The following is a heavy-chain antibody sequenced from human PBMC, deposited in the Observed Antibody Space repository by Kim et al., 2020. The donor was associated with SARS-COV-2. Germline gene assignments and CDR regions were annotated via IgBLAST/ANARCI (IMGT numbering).Heavy chain of an antibody. Sequence: SETLSLTCTVSGGSISSSSYYWGWIRQPPGKGLEWIGSIYYSGSTYYNPSLKSRVTISVDTSKNQFSLKLSSVTAADTAVYYCARHTPAWQQQLVRGEWFDPWGQRTLVTVSS. V-gene: IGHV4-39*01. J-gene: IGHJ5*02. CDR2: IYYSGST. CDR3: ARHTPAWQQQLVRGEWFDP. CDR1: GGSISSSSYY. D-gene: IGHD6-13*01.